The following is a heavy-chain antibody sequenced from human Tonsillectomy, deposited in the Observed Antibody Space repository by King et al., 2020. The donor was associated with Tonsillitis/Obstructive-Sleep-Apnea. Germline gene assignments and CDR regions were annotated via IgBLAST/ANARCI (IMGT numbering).Heavy chain of an antibody. CDR2: ISSSSSTI. D-gene: IGHD3-16*01. V-gene: IGHV3-48*02. CDR3: ARDLGWASVGVTEWFDP. J-gene: IGHJ5*02. CDR1: GFTFSSYA. Sequence: VQLVESGGGLVQPGGSLRLSCAASGFTFSSYAMNWVRQAPGKGLEWVSYISSSSSTIYYAVFLKGRFTISRENAKSSLYLQMNSLRDEDTAVYYCARDLGWASVGVTEWFDPWGQGTLVTVSS.